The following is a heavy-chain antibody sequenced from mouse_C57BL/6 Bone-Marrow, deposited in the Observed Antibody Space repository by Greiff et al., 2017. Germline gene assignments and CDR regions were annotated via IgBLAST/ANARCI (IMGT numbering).Heavy chain of an antibody. V-gene: IGHV1-59*01. Sequence: QVQLKQPGAELVRPGTSVKLSCKASGYTFTSYWMHWVKQRPGQGLEWIGVIDPSDSYTNYNQKFKGKATLTVDTSSSTAYMQLSSLTSEDSAVYYCARANYGPEAYWGQGTLVTVSA. D-gene: IGHD1-1*01. CDR3: ARANYGPEAY. CDR1: GYTFTSYW. J-gene: IGHJ3*01. CDR2: IDPSDSYT.